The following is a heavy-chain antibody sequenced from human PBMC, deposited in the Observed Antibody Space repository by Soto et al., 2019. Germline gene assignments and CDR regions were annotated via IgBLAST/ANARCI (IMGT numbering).Heavy chain of an antibody. D-gene: IGHD5-12*01. CDR2: IYYSGST. CDR3: ARRDSGYDAFYI. V-gene: IGHV4-59*08. Sequence: QVQLQESGPGLVKPSETLSLTCTVSGGSISSYYWSWIRQPPGKGLEWIGYIYYSGSTNYNPSLMSRVTISVDTSKNQFSLKLSSVTAADTAVYYCARRDSGYDAFYIWGQGTMVTVSS. CDR1: GGSISSYY. J-gene: IGHJ3*02.